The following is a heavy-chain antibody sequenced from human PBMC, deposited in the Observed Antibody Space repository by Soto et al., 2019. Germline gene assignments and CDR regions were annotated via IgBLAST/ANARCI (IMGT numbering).Heavy chain of an antibody. CDR3: ARASITIFGVVIRDYYYYGMDV. Sequence: ASVKVSCKASGYTFTSYYMHWVRQAPGQGLEWMGIINPSGGSTSYAQKFQGRVTMTRDTSTSTVYMELSSLRSEDTAVYCCARASITIFGVVIRDYYYYGMDVWGQGTTVTVSS. CDR2: INPSGGST. CDR1: GYTFTSYY. D-gene: IGHD3-3*01. V-gene: IGHV1-46*01. J-gene: IGHJ6*02.